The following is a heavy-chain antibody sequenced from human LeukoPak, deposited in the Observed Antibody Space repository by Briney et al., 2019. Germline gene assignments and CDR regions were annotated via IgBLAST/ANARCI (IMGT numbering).Heavy chain of an antibody. D-gene: IGHD3-22*01. Sequence: GGSLRLSCAASGFTFSSYGMSWVRQAPGKGLEWVSAISGSGGSTYYADSVKGRFTISRDNSKNTLYLQMNSLRAEGTAVYYCAKYSYYDSSGYYQDFDYWGQGTLVTVSS. CDR2: ISGSGGST. CDR1: GFTFSSYG. J-gene: IGHJ4*02. V-gene: IGHV3-23*01. CDR3: AKYSYYDSSGYYQDFDY.